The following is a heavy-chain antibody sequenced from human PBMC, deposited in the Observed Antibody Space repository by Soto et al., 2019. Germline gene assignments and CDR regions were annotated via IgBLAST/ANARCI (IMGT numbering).Heavy chain of an antibody. Sequence: EVQLLESGGGLVQPGGSLRLSCAASGFTFSSYAMSWVRQAPGKGLEWVSAISGSGGSTYYADSVKGRFTISRDNSKNTRYLKMNSLRAEDTAVYYCAKVVVEWELLGYVDYWGQGTLVTVSS. CDR2: ISGSGGST. J-gene: IGHJ4*02. CDR1: GFTFSSYA. CDR3: AKVVVEWELLGYVDY. V-gene: IGHV3-23*01. D-gene: IGHD1-26*01.